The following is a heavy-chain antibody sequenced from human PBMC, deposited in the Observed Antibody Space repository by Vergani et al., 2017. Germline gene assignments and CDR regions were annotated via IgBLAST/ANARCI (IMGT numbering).Heavy chain of an antibody. D-gene: IGHD6-13*01. Sequence: EVQLVQSGAEVKKPGESLKISCKGSGYSFTSYWIGWVRQMPGKGLEWMGIIYPGDSDTRYSPSFQGQVTISADKSISTAYLQWSSLKASDTAMYYCARHPGEPAAAGPNDAFDIWGQGTMVTVSS. CDR3: ARHPGEPAAAGPNDAFDI. CDR2: IYPGDSDT. J-gene: IGHJ3*02. CDR1: GYSFTSYW. V-gene: IGHV5-51*01.